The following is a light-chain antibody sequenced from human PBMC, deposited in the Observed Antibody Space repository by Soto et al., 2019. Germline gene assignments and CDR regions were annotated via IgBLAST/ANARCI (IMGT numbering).Light chain of an antibody. CDR3: QSYDSSLSVWV. CDR1: SSNIGAGYY. CDR2: GNN. J-gene: IGLJ3*02. V-gene: IGLV1-40*01. Sequence: QSVLTQPPSVSGAPGQRVTISCTGSSSNIGAGYYVQWYQQLPGTAPQLLIYGNNNRPSGVPDRFSGSNSGPSASLAITGLQAEDEAEYYCQSYDSSLSVWVFGGGTKLTVL.